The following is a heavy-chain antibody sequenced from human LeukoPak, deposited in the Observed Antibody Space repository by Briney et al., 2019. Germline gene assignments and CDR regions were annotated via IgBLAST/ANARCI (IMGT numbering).Heavy chain of an antibody. CDR2: INPNSGGT. Sequence: GASVKVSCKASGYTFTGYYMHWVRQAPGQGLEWMGWINPNSGGTNYAQKFQGRVTMTRDTSISTAYMELSRLRSDDTAVYYCARVISLCSGGSCPIDYWGQGTLVTVSS. CDR3: ARVISLCSGGSCPIDY. D-gene: IGHD2-15*01. V-gene: IGHV1-2*02. J-gene: IGHJ4*02. CDR1: GYTFTGYY.